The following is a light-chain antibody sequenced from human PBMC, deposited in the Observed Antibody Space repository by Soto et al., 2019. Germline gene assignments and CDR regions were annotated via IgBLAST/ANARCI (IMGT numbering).Light chain of an antibody. CDR1: SSDVGGYNY. CDR2: DVS. Sequence: QSALTQPASVSGSPGQSITISCTGXSSDVGGYNYVSWYQQHPGKAPKLMIYDVSNRPSGVSNRFSGSKSGNTASLTISGLQAEDEADYYCSSYTSSSTRLYVFGTGTKLTVL. V-gene: IGLV2-14*01. CDR3: SSYTSSSTRLYV. J-gene: IGLJ1*01.